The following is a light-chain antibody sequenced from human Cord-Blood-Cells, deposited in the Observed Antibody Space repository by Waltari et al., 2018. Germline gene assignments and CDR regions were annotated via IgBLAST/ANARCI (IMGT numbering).Light chain of an antibody. CDR2: SKSESDK. CDR1: SGINVGTYR. J-gene: IGLJ2*01. CDR3: ATWYSSTVV. V-gene: IGLV5-39*01. Sequence: QPVLTQPTSLSASPGASARFTCTFRSGINVGTYRIYWSQEKPGSLPRYLLRSKSESDKQQGCGGPSRFSGSKDASTDAGLLLITGLQSEDEAGYYWATWYSSTVVFGGGTKLTVL.